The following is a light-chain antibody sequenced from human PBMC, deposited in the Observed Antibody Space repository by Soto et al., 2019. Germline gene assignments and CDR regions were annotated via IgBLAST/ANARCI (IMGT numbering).Light chain of an antibody. Sequence: QSVLTQPASVSGSPGQSITISCAGASSDIGGHNYVSWYQQHPGKAPQLIIYDVDNRPSGVSNRFSGSKSGNTASLTISGLQADDEADYYCSSYITSSSLYAFGTGTKLTVL. J-gene: IGLJ1*01. CDR2: DVD. CDR3: SSYITSSSLYA. CDR1: SSDIGGHNY. V-gene: IGLV2-14*03.